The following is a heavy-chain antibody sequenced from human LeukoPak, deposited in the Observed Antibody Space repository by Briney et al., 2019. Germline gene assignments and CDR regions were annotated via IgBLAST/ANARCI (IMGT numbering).Heavy chain of an antibody. Sequence: PGGSLRLSCVVSGFSLSNYGIHWVRQAPGKGLEWVTFMQFDGSVEFNADSVKGRFTMSRDNSKNTLYLQMDSLRVEDTAVYYCARDPTSYYMDVWGKGTTVTVSS. CDR1: GFSLSNYG. V-gene: IGHV3-30*02. CDR2: MQFDGSVE. J-gene: IGHJ6*03. CDR3: ARDPTSYYMDV.